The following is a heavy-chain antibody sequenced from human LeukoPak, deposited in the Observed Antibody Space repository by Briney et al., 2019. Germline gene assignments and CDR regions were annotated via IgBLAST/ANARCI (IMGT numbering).Heavy chain of an antibody. V-gene: IGHV3-23*01. D-gene: IGHD3-9*01. Sequence: PGGSLRLSCAASGFTFSSYAMSWVRQAPGKGLEWVSAISGSGGSTYYADSVEGRFTISRDNSKNTLYLQMNSLRAEDTAVYYCAKDQPLRYFDWLSSDYYYYYGMDVWGQGTTVTVSS. CDR1: GFTFSSYA. J-gene: IGHJ6*02. CDR3: AKDQPLRYFDWLSSDYYYYYGMDV. CDR2: ISGSGGST.